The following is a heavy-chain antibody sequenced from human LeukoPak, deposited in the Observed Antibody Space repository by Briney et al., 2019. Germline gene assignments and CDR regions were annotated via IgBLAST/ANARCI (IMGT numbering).Heavy chain of an antibody. D-gene: IGHD6-19*01. CDR2: ISSSSSTI. CDR1: GFTFSSYS. Sequence: GGSLRLSCAASGFTFSSYSMNWVRQAPGKGLEWVSYISSSSSTIYYADSVKGRFTISRDNAKNSLYLQMNSLRAEDTAVYYCARADIAVAGLFDYWGQGTLVTVSS. J-gene: IGHJ4*02. V-gene: IGHV3-48*04. CDR3: ARADIAVAGLFDY.